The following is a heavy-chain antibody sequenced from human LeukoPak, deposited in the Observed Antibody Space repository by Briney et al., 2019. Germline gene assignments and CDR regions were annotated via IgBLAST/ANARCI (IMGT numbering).Heavy chain of an antibody. V-gene: IGHV1-69*10. CDR2: IVPLLGIA. D-gene: IGHD3-3*01. J-gene: IGHJ3*02. Sequence: SVKVSCKASGGTFSSYAISWVRQAPGQGLEWMGGIVPLLGIANYAQKFQGRVTITADKSTSTAYMELSSLRSEDTAVYYCARNTVLRFLEWLLYGAFDIWGQGTMVTVSS. CDR3: ARNTVLRFLEWLLYGAFDI. CDR1: GGTFSSYA.